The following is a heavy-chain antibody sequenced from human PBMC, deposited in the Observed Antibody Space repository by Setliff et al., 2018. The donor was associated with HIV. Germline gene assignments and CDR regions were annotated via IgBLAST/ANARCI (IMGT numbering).Heavy chain of an antibody. CDR1: GGSFTSFA. J-gene: IGHJ4*02. Sequence: GASVKVSCKASGGSFTSFAISWVRQAPGQGLEWMGGSIPIYGTPNYAQKFQGRITISTDASTSTAYMELNSLRSEDTAVYYCARNDASGSYYRLDYCGQGTLVTVSS. D-gene: IGHD3-10*01. V-gene: IGHV1-69*05. CDR2: SIPIYGTP. CDR3: ARNDASGSYYRLDY.